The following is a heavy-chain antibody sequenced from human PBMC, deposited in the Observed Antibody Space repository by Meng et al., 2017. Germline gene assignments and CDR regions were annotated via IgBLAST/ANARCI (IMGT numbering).Heavy chain of an antibody. Sequence: ASVKVSCKASGGTFSSYAISWVRQAPGQGLEWMGWISAYNGNTNYAQKLQGRVTMTTDTSTSTAYMELRSLRSDDTAVYYCARDRPNIVVVPAAIFHYYYGMDVWGQGTTVTVSS. D-gene: IGHD2-2*01. V-gene: IGHV1-18*01. J-gene: IGHJ6*02. CDR3: ARDRPNIVVVPAAIFHYYYGMDV. CDR1: GGTFSSYA. CDR2: ISAYNGNT.